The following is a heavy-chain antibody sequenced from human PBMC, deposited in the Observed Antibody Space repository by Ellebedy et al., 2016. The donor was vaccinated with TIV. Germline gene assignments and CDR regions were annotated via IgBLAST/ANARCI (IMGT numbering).Heavy chain of an antibody. V-gene: IGHV4-34*12. CDR3: ARVRRESLWFAESQYFFDY. CDR2: VIHTGST. D-gene: IGHD3-10*01. CDR1: GDSFSGYY. J-gene: IGHJ4*02. Sequence: MPSETLSLTCAVYGDSFSGYYWSWIRQPPGKGLEWIGEVIHTGSTNYHPSLKSRVTISVDTSKNQFSLNLSSVTAADTAVYYCARVRRESLWFAESQYFFDYWGQGTLVTVSS.